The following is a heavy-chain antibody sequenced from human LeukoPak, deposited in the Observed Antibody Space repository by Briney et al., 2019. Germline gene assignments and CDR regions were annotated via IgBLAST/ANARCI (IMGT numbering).Heavy chain of an antibody. CDR1: GGSFSGYY. J-gene: IGHJ2*01. D-gene: IGHD6-19*01. CDR2: IDHSGST. Sequence: SETLSLTCAVCGGSFSGYYWSWIRQPPGKGLEWIGEIDHSGSTNYNPSLKSRVTISVDTSKNQFSLKLSSVTAADTAVYYCARGPGSGWTGYFDLWGRGTLVTVSS. V-gene: IGHV4-34*01. CDR3: ARGPGSGWTGYFDL.